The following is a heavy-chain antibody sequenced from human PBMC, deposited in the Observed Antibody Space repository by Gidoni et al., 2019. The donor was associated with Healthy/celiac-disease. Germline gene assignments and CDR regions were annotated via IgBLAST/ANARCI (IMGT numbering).Heavy chain of an antibody. V-gene: IGHV4-34*01. Sequence: QVQLQQWGAGLLQPSETLSLTCAVYGGSFSGYYWSWIRQPPGKGLEWIGEINHSGSTNYNPSLKSRVTISVDTSKNQFSLKLSSVTAADTAVYYCARNYDSSGYYFYRFYYYYGMDVWGQGTTVTVSS. CDR3: ARNYDSSGYYFYRFYYYYGMDV. CDR1: GGSFSGYY. D-gene: IGHD3-22*01. CDR2: INHSGST. J-gene: IGHJ6*02.